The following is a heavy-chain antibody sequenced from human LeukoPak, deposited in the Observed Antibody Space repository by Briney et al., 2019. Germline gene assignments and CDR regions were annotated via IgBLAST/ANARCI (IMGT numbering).Heavy chain of an antibody. Sequence: GGSLRLSCAASGFTSSSYWMNWLRQAPGKGLEWVANINQDGSEKYYVDSVKGRFTISRDNAKNSLYPQMNSLRAEDTAVYYCARDQYDTWSRRGNFDSWGQGTLVIVSS. D-gene: IGHD3-3*01. V-gene: IGHV3-7*03. J-gene: IGHJ4*02. CDR2: INQDGSEK. CDR1: GFTSSSYW. CDR3: ARDQYDTWSRRGNFDS.